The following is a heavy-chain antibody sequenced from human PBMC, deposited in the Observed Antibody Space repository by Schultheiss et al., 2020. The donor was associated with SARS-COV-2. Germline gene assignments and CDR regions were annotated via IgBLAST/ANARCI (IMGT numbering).Heavy chain of an antibody. D-gene: IGHD6-19*01. J-gene: IGHJ4*02. Sequence: GGSLRLSCAASGFTFSSYGMHWVRQAPGKGLEWVAVIWYDGSNKYYADSVKGRFTISRDNSKNTLYLQMNSLRAEDTAVYYCAKVASSGWYGYLGYWGQGTLVTVSS. CDR1: GFTFSSYG. CDR3: AKVASSGWYGYLGY. V-gene: IGHV3-33*06. CDR2: IWYDGSNK.